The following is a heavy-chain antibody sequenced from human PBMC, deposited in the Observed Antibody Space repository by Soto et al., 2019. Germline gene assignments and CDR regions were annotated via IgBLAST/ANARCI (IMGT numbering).Heavy chain of an antibody. V-gene: IGHV4-30-4*01. D-gene: IGHD6-13*01. CDR2: IYYSGST. J-gene: IGHJ6*02. CDR1: GGSISSGDYY. Sequence: TLSLTCTVSGGSISSGDYYWSWIRQPPGKGLEWIGYIYYSGSTYYNPSLKSRVTISVDTSKNQFSLKLSSVTAADTAVYYCARAAGTPGYYYYGMDVWGQGTTVTVSS. CDR3: ARAAGTPGYYYYGMDV.